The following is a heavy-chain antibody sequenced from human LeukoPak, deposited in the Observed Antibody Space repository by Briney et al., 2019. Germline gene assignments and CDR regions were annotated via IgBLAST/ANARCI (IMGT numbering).Heavy chain of an antibody. J-gene: IGHJ6*02. Sequence: SETLSLTCTVSGGSISSYYWSWIRQPPGKGLEWTGYIYYSGSTNYNPSLQSRVLILVDTSKKQLSLKLRSVTAADTAVYYCAGLPESDLNYDMDVWGQGTTVTVSS. CDR2: IYYSGST. V-gene: IGHV4-59*01. CDR1: GGSISSYY. D-gene: IGHD2-21*01. CDR3: AGLPESDLNYDMDV.